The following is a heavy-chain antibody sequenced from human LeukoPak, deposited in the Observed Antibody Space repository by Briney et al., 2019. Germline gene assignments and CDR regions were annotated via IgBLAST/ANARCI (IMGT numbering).Heavy chain of an antibody. D-gene: IGHD3-22*01. J-gene: IGHJ4*02. Sequence: GGSLRLSCAASGFRFSNYAMSWVRQAPGKGLEWVSGIGGSGSSTYYADSVKGRFTISRDNSKNTPYLQMNSLRAEDTAVYYCARDDYYDSSGYYNSIDYWGQGTLVTVSS. CDR2: IGGSGSST. CDR3: ARDDYYDSSGYYNSIDY. CDR1: GFRFSNYA. V-gene: IGHV3-23*01.